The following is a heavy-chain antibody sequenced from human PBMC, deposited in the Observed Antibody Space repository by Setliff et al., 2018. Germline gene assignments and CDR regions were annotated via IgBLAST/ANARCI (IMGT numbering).Heavy chain of an antibody. V-gene: IGHV3-7*03. CDR1: GFTFSNYY. D-gene: IGHD4-17*01. CDR3: AKEERLHGDYEAFDY. Sequence: GGSLRLSCAASGFTFSNYYMTWVRQAPGKGLEWVANIKEDGGEQYYVDSVKGRFTISRDNAKNSLYLQMNSLGVEDTAVYYCAKEERLHGDYEAFDYWGQGTLVTVSS. CDR2: IKEDGGEQ. J-gene: IGHJ4*02.